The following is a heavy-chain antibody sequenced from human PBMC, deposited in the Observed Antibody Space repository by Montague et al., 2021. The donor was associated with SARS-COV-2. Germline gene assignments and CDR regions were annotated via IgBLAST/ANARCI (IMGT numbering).Heavy chain of an antibody. CDR3: AKGGGTYFHWYFDL. CDR2: VSDGGGTT. J-gene: IGHJ2*01. Sequence: SLRLSCAASGFAVSSYAMSLVRQAPCKGLEWVSIVSDGGGTTYYXYSXKGLFTASRDNSKNTVDLQLNSLRGEDTAVYYCAKGGGTYFHWYFDLWGRGTLVSVSS. V-gene: IGHV3-23*01. CDR1: GFAVSSYA. D-gene: IGHD1-26*01.